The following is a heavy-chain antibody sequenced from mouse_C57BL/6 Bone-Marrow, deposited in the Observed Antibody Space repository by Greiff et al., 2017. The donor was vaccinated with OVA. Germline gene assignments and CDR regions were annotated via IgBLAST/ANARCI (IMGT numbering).Heavy chain of an antibody. CDR3: ARCGYYAYFDV. J-gene: IGHJ1*03. Sequence: QVQLQQPGAELVMPGASVKLSCKASGYTFTSYWMHWVKQRPGQGLEWIGEIDPSDSYTNYNQKFKGKSTLTVDKSSSTAYMQLSSLTSEDSAVYYCARCGYYAYFDVWGTGTTVTVSS. CDR2: IDPSDSYT. V-gene: IGHV1-69*01. CDR1: GYTFTSYW. D-gene: IGHD2-3*01.